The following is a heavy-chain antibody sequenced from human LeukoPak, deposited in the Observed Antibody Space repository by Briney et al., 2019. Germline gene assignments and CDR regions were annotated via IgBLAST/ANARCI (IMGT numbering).Heavy chain of an antibody. CDR2: ITPFNGNT. CDR3: ATIVGHAFDI. CDR1: GGTFSSYA. D-gene: IGHD1-26*01. J-gene: IGHJ3*02. V-gene: IGHV1-45*02. Sequence: SVKVSCKASGGTFSSYAISWVRQAPGQALEWMGWITPFNGNTNYAQKFQDRVTITRDRSMSTAYMELSSLRSEDTAMYYCATIVGHAFDIWGQGTMVTVSS.